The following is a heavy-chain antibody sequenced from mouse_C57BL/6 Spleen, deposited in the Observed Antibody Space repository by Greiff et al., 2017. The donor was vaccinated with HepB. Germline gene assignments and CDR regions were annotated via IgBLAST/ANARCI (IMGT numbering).Heavy chain of an antibody. CDR2: IYPGDGDT. V-gene: IGHV1-80*01. D-gene: IGHD1-1*01. CDR1: GYAFSSYW. Sequence: QVHVKQSGAELVKPGASVKISCKASGYAFSSYWMNWVKQRPGKGLEWIGQIYPGDGDTNYNGKFKGKATLTADKSSSTAYMQLSSLTSEDSAVYFCARYYYGSSYPYFDYWGQGTTLTVSS. CDR3: ARYYYGSSYPYFDY. J-gene: IGHJ2*01.